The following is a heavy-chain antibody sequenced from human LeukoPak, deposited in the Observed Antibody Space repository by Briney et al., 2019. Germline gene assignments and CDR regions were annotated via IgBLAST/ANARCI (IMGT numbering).Heavy chain of an antibody. D-gene: IGHD6-6*01. Sequence: GPAKVSCKASGYTFPSYFMHWVRQAPGQGLEWMGIINPTGGSTTYAQKFQGRVTMTGDTSTSTVYMELSSLRSDDTAVYYCARTAARRFDYWGQGTLVTVSS. J-gene: IGHJ4*02. CDR3: ARTAARRFDY. CDR1: GYTFPSYF. CDR2: INPTGGST. V-gene: IGHV1-46*01.